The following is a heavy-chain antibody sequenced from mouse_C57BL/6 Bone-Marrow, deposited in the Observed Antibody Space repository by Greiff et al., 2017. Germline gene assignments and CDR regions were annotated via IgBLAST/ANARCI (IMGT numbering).Heavy chain of an antibody. CDR1: GYTFTGYW. Sequence: QVQLKQSGAELMKPGASVKLSCKATGYTFTGYWIEWVKQRPGHGLEWIGEILPGSGSTNYNEKFKGQATFPAGTSSNTAYMHLSSLTTEDSAIYYCAIWVYAMDYWGQGTSVTVSS. J-gene: IGHJ4*01. CDR3: AIWVYAMDY. D-gene: IGHD1-1*02. CDR2: ILPGSGST. V-gene: IGHV1-9*01.